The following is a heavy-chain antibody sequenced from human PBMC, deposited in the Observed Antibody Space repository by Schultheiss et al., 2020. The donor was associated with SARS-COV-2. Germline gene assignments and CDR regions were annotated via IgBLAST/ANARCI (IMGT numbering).Heavy chain of an antibody. CDR2: INSDGSST. CDR1: GFTSERYT. V-gene: IGHV3-74*01. J-gene: IGHJ6*04. Sequence: GGSLRLSCAASGFTSERYTMNWVRQAPGKGLVWVSRINSDGSSTSYADSVKGRFTISRDNSKNTLYLQMNSLRAEDTAVYYCARDQGDFWSGYYPTIGPMDVWGKGTTVTVSS. CDR3: ARDQGDFWSGYYPTIGPMDV. D-gene: IGHD3-3*01.